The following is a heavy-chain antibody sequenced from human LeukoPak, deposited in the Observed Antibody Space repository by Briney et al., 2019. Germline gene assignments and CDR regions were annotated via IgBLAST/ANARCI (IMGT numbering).Heavy chain of an antibody. CDR2: IYYSGST. CDR3: ARVAQTFDY. J-gene: IGHJ4*02. V-gene: IGHV4-59*11. Sequence: SETLSLTCTVSGGSISSHYWSWIRQPPGKGLEWIGYIYYSGSTNYNPSLKSRVTISVDTSKNQFSLKLSSVTAADTAVYYCARVAQTFDYWGQGTLVTVSS. CDR1: GGSISSHY.